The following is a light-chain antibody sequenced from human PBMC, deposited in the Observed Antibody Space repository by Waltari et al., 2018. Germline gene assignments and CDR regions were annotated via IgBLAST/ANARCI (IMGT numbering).Light chain of an antibody. CDR3: SSYTSSSTWV. Sequence: QSALTQPASVSGSPGQSLTISCPGTSSDFGGSNSLAWYQQHPGKAPKLLIYDVSNRPSGVSDRFSGSKSGNTASLNVSGLQAEDEADYYCSSYTSSSTWVFGGGTKLTVL. V-gene: IGLV2-14*03. CDR1: SSDFGGSNS. CDR2: DVS. J-gene: IGLJ3*02.